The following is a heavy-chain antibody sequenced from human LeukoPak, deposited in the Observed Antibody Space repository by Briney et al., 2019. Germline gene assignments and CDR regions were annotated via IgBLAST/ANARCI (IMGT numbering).Heavy chain of an antibody. V-gene: IGHV3-23*01. D-gene: IGHD4-11*01. Sequence: GGSLRLSCAASGFTFSSYAMSWVRQAPGKGLEWVSAISGSGGSTYYADSVKGRFTISRDNSKNTLYLQMNSLRAEDTAVYYCANLTPDDMRPMTTVTRVQRNYFDYWGQGTLVTVSS. CDR1: GFTFSSYA. J-gene: IGHJ4*02. CDR2: ISGSGGST. CDR3: ANLTPDDMRPMTTVTRVQRNYFDY.